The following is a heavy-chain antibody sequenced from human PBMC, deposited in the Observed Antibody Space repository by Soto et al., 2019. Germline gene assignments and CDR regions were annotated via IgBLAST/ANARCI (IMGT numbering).Heavy chain of an antibody. D-gene: IGHD3-16*01. J-gene: IGHJ4*02. CDR2: IHYRGST. CDR3: ARGPLQYLSLHS. Sequence: PSETLSLTCIVSGGSVSSADYFWSWIRQPPGKGLEWIGYIHYRGSTNYNPSLKSQVTISVHTSKNQFSLKWSSMTAADTAIYYCARGPLQYLSLHSWGQGTLVTVSS. CDR1: GGSVSSADYF. V-gene: IGHV4-61*08.